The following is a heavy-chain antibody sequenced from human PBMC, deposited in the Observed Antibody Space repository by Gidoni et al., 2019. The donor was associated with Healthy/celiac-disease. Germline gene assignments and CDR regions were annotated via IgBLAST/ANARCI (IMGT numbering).Heavy chain of an antibody. CDR1: GYTFTSHG. D-gene: IGHD1-26*01. J-gene: IGHJ3*02. V-gene: IGHV1-18*01. CDR3: ARSLIVGATRGDDAFDI. CDR2: ISAYNGNT. Sequence: QVQLVQSGAEVKKPGASVKVSCKAFGYTFTSHGISWVRQAPGQGLEWMGWISAYNGNTNYAQKLQGRVTMTTDTSTSTAYMELRSLRSDDTAVYYCARSLIVGATRGDDAFDIWGQGTMVTVSS.